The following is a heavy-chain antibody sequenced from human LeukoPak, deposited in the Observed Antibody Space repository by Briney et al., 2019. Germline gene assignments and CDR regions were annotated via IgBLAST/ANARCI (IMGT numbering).Heavy chain of an antibody. V-gene: IGHV3-21*01. J-gene: IGHJ3*02. CDR3: ARGRMSWWWSSTHHAFDI. CDR1: GFTFSSYS. CDR2: ISSSSSYI. D-gene: IGHD2-15*01. Sequence: GGSLRLSCAASGFTFSSYSMNWVRQAPGKGLEWVSSISSSSSYIYYADSVKGRFTISRDNAKNSLYLQMNSLRAEDTAVYYCARGRMSWWWSSTHHAFDIWGQGTMVTVSS.